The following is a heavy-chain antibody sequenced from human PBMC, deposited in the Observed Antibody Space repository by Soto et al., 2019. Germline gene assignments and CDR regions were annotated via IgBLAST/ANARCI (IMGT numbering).Heavy chain of an antibody. J-gene: IGHJ6*02. V-gene: IGHV1-18*01. CDR1: GSTFTSYG. CDR3: ARDRRFYDFWSGYLGGTPEDYYYGMDV. D-gene: IGHD3-3*01. Sequence: ASVKVSCKASGSTFTSYGISWVRQAPGQGLEWMGWISAYNGNTNYAQKLQGRVTMTTDTSTSTAYMELRSLRSDDTAVYYCARDRRFYDFWSGYLGGTPEDYYYGMDVWGQGTTVTVSS. CDR2: ISAYNGNT.